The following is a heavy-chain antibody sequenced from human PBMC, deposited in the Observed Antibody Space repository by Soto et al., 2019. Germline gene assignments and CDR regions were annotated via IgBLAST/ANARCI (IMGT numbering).Heavy chain of an antibody. J-gene: IGHJ6*02. Sequence: QVQLVESGGGVVQPGRSLRLSCAASGFTFSSYGMHWVRQAPGKGLEWVAVISYDGSNKYYADSVKGRFTISRDNSKNTLYLQMNSLRAEDTAVYYCASQPYSGYDYYYYYGMDVWGQGTTVTVSS. V-gene: IGHV3-30*03. CDR2: ISYDGSNK. D-gene: IGHD5-12*01. CDR1: GFTFSSYG. CDR3: ASQPYSGYDYYYYYGMDV.